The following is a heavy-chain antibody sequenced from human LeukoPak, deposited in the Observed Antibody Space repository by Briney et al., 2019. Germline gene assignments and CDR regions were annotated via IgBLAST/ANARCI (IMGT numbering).Heavy chain of an antibody. Sequence: ASVKVSCKASGYTFTDYSLHWVRQAPGQGLEWMGWINPKSSGTNYAQKFQGRVTITADKSTSTAYMELSSLRSEDTAVYYCARSSVSSGYYGYYYYYMDVWGKGTTVTVSS. CDR2: INPKSSGT. CDR1: GYTFTDYS. V-gene: IGHV1-2*02. D-gene: IGHD3-22*01. J-gene: IGHJ6*03. CDR3: ARSSVSSGYYGYYYYYMDV.